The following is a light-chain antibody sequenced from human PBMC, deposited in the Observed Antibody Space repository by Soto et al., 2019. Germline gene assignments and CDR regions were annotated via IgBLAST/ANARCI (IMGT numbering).Light chain of an antibody. CDR2: DVT. Sequence: QSALTQPPSASGSPGQSVTISCTGTSSDVGGYNYVSWYQQHPGKAPKLMIYDVTKRPSGVPDRFSGSTSGNTASLTVSGLQAEDEADYYCSSYAGTHVVFGAGTKVTVL. J-gene: IGLJ1*01. CDR1: SSDVGGYNY. V-gene: IGLV2-8*01. CDR3: SSYAGTHVV.